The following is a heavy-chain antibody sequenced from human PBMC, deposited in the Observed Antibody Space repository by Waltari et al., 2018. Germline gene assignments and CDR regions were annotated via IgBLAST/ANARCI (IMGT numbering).Heavy chain of an antibody. D-gene: IGHD3-9*01. CDR2: IYWNDNK. Sequence: QITLKEAGPTVVKPTHPLTLTGSVSGFSLTTHPVGVGWVRQPPGKALEWLALIYWNDNKRYSPSLKSRLTITKDTSKTQVVLTMTYMAPMDTATYYCAYANDILSGYFDYWGQGTLVTVSS. CDR3: AYANDILSGYFDY. J-gene: IGHJ4*02. V-gene: IGHV2-5*01. CDR1: GFSLTTHPVG.